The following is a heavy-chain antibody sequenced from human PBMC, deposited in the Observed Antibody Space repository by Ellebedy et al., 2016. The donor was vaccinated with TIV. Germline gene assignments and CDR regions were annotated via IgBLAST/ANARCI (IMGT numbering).Heavy chain of an antibody. D-gene: IGHD2-21*02. Sequence: GESLKISCAASGFTFSSYDMHWVRQATGKGLEWVSAIGTAGDTYYPGSVKGRFTISRENAKNSLYLQMNSLRAEDTAVYYCARSGCGGDCYSEAFDIWGQGTMVTVSS. CDR2: IGTAGDT. J-gene: IGHJ3*02. V-gene: IGHV3-13*01. CDR1: GFTFSSYD. CDR3: ARSGCGGDCYSEAFDI.